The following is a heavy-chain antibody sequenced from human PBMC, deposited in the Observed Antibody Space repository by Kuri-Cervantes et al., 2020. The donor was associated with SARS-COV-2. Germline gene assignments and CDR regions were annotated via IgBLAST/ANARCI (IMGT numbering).Heavy chain of an antibody. J-gene: IGHJ1*01. Sequence: SQTLSLTCAVSGYSISSGGYSWSWIRQPPGKGLEWIGSIYQAVSTFYNPSLKSRVSISLDRSKNQYSLNLSSVTAADTAVYYCVAAILGVDTGYFQHGGQGTLVTVSS. V-gene: IGHV4-30-2*01. CDR3: VAAILGVDTGYFQH. CDR2: IYQAVST. CDR1: GYSISSGGYS. D-gene: IGHD3-3*01.